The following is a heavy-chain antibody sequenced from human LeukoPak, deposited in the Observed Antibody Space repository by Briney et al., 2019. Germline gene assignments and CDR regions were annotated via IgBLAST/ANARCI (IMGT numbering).Heavy chain of an antibody. CDR3: ATLGGHSLAAQNGY. D-gene: IGHD3-16*01. CDR2: MNPDNGGT. V-gene: IGHV1-2*02. Sequence: GASVKVSCKASGYTFTVYFMHWVRQAPGQGLEWMGLMNPDNGGTHYAQKFQGRVTMTRDSSISTAYMELSRLTSDDTAVYYCATLGGHSLAAQNGYLGQGTLVTVSS. CDR1: GYTFTVYF. J-gene: IGHJ4*02.